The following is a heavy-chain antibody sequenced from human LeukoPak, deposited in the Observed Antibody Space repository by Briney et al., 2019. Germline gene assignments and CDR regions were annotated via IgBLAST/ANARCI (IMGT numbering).Heavy chain of an antibody. CDR2: MFHGGNT. J-gene: IGHJ5*02. Sequence: PSETLSLTCAVSGNSISSGYHWGWVRQPPGKGPVWIGSMFHGGNTYCNPSLKSRVTMSIDTSMNQFSLNLTSVTAADTAVYFCARTLYCSCATCCSPELLDTWGQGTLVTVSS. CDR1: GNSISSGYH. D-gene: IGHD2-15*01. CDR3: ARTLYCSCATCCSPELLDT. V-gene: IGHV4-38-2*01.